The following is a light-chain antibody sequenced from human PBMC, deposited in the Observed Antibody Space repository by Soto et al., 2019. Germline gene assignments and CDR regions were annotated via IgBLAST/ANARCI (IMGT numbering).Light chain of an antibody. CDR2: DAS. Sequence: DIQLTQSPSFLSASVGDRVTITCRASQGIGTYLAWYQQKPGKAPKLLIFDASSLHSGAPSRFSGSGSGTQFSRTISSLQPEDCATYYCQQVNSYPCTFGRGTKVDI. J-gene: IGKJ2*02. V-gene: IGKV1-9*01. CDR1: QGIGTY. CDR3: QQVNSYPCT.